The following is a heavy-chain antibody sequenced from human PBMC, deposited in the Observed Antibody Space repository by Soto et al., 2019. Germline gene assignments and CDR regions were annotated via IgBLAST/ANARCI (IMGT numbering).Heavy chain of an antibody. CDR1: GFTFSSYG. CDR3: AKDSLRIAVAGTDYYYYMDV. J-gene: IGHJ6*03. Sequence: GGSLRLSCAASGFTFSSYGMHWVRQAPGKGLEWVAVISYDGSNKYYADSVKGRFTISRDNSKNTLYLQMNSLRAEDTAVYYCAKDSLRIAVAGTDYYYYMDVWGKGTTVTVSS. CDR2: ISYDGSNK. V-gene: IGHV3-30*18. D-gene: IGHD6-19*01.